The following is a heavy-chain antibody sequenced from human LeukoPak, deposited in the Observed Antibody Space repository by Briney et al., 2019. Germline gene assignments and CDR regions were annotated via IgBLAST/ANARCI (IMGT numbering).Heavy chain of an antibody. CDR1: GGSISSSSYC. D-gene: IGHD5-18*01. J-gene: IGHJ4*02. Sequence: KASETLSLTCTVSGGSISSSSYCWGWLRQPTGKGREWIVSIYYSGSNYYNPSLQPRLPISVLPSKNQFSLKLSSVTAADTAVYYWARHVTAMVRYDFDYWGQGPLVTVSS. CDR2: IYYSGSN. V-gene: IGHV4-39*01. CDR3: ARHVTAMVRYDFDY.